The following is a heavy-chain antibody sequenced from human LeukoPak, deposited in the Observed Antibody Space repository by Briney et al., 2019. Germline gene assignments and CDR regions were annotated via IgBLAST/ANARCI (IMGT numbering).Heavy chain of an antibody. D-gene: IGHD3-22*01. CDR1: GFTFSSYA. V-gene: IGHV3-23*01. CDR3: AKKQSAGLSSVVYFDS. CDR2: ISGSNGNT. Sequence: PGGSLRLSCAASGFTFSSYAMSWVRQAPGKGLEWVSVISGSNGNTYYTDAVKGRFTIFRDNSKNTLYLQMNSLRAEDMAFYYCAKKQSAGLSSVVYFDSWGQGTLVTVS. J-gene: IGHJ4*02.